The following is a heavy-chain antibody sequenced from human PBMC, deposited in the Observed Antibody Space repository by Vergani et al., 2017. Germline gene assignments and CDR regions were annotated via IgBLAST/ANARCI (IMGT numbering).Heavy chain of an antibody. D-gene: IGHD2-2*01. CDR2: ISAYNGNT. CDR3: AKESVVVPAGKHSNWYFDL. Sequence: QVQLVQSGAEVKKPGASVKVSCKASGYTFTSYGISWVRQAPGQGLEWMGWISAYNGNTNYAQKRQGRVTMTTDTSTSTAYMELRSLRSDHTAVYYCAKESVVVPAGKHSNWYFDLWGRGTLVTVSS. V-gene: IGHV1-18*01. J-gene: IGHJ2*01. CDR1: GYTFTSYG.